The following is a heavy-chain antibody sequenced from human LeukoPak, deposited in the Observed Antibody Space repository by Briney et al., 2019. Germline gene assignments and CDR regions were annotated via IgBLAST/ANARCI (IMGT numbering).Heavy chain of an antibody. CDR2: ISYDGSNK. Sequence: GGSLRLSCAASGFTFSSYGMHWVRQAPGKGLEWVAVISYDGSNKYYADSVKGRFTISRDNSKNTLYLQMNSLRAEDTAVYYCAKDGAYCSGGSCYSPHYYYYYYMDVWGKGTTVTVSS. CDR1: GFTFSSYG. D-gene: IGHD2-15*01. V-gene: IGHV3-30*18. CDR3: AKDGAYCSGGSCYSPHYYYYYYMDV. J-gene: IGHJ6*03.